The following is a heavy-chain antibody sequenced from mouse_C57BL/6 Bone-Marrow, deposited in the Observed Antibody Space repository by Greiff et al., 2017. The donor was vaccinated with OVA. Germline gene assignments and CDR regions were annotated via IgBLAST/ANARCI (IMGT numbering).Heavy chain of an antibody. CDR3: AREIYYDYERAMDY. Sequence: QVQLQQSGAELARPGASVKLSCKASGYTFTSYGISWVKQRTGQGLEWIGEIYPRSGNTYYNEKFKGKATLTADKSSSTAYMELRSLTSEDSAVYYCAREIYYDYERAMDYWGQGTSVTVSS. D-gene: IGHD2-4*01. V-gene: IGHV1-81*01. J-gene: IGHJ4*01. CDR1: GYTFTSYG. CDR2: IYPRSGNT.